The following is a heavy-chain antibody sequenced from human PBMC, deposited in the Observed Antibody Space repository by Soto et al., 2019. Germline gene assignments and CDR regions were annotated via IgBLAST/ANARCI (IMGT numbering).Heavy chain of an antibody. Sequence: PGGSLRLSCAASGFTFSDYYMSWIRQAPGKGLEWVSYISSSGSTIYYADSVKGRFTISRDNAKNSLYLQMNSLRAEDTAVYYCVRRITIFGGNWFDPWGQGTLVTVSS. J-gene: IGHJ5*02. CDR3: VRRITIFGGNWFDP. D-gene: IGHD3-3*01. V-gene: IGHV3-11*01. CDR2: ISSSGSTI. CDR1: GFTFSDYY.